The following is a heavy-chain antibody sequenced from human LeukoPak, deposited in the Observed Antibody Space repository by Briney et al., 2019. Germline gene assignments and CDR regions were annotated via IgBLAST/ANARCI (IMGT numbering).Heavy chain of an antibody. J-gene: IGHJ6*03. V-gene: IGHV1-69*05. D-gene: IGHD3-3*01. CDR2: IIPIFGTA. CDR1: GGTFSSYA. CDR3: ARAFWSGLYYYYMDV. Sequence: ASVKVSCKASGGTFSSYAISWVRQAPGQGLEWLGGIIPIFGTANYAQKFQGRVTITTDESTSTAYMELSSLRSEDTAVYYCARAFWSGLYYYYMDVWGKGTTVTVSS.